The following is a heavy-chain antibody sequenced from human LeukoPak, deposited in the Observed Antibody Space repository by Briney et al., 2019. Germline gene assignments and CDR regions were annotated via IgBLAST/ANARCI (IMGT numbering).Heavy chain of an antibody. J-gene: IGHJ3*02. CDR2: IYTGGTT. V-gene: IGHV3-53*01. CDR3: ARDNYILRVFDI. D-gene: IGHD2-21*01. Sequence: GGSLRLSCAASGFTVSSNYMSCVRQAPGRGLEWVSVIYTGGTTYYTDSVRGRFTIARDNSKNTLYLQMNSLRAEDTAVYYCARDNYILRVFDIWGQGRMVTVSS. CDR1: GFTVSSNY.